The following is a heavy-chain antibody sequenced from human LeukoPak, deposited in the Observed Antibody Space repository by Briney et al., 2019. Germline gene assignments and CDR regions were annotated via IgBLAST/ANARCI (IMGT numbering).Heavy chain of an antibody. CDR2: IYTSGST. J-gene: IGHJ4*02. D-gene: IGHD5-12*01. CDR1: GGSISSYY. CDR3: ARGRSYSGYLYFDY. V-gene: IGHV4-4*07. Sequence: PSETLSLTCTVSGGSISSYYWSWIRQPAGKGLEWIGRIYTSGSTNYNPSLKSRVTMSVDTSKNQFSLKRSSVTAADTAVYYCARGRSYSGYLYFDYWGQGTLVTVSS.